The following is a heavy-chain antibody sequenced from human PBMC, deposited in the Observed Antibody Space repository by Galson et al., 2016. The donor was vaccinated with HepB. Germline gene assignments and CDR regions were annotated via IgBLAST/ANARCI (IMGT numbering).Heavy chain of an antibody. Sequence: SETLSLTCVVHNGSFSGYYWRWIRQPPGKGLEWIAEINHSGVIYYNASLKSRVTMSVDVSKKQISLKLRSVTAADTAVYYCARRQGELEPKGGALDIWGQGAMVVVS. CDR1: NGSFSGYY. CDR2: INHSGVI. J-gene: IGHJ3*02. CDR3: ARRQGELEPKGGALDI. V-gene: IGHV4-34*01. D-gene: IGHD1-1*01.